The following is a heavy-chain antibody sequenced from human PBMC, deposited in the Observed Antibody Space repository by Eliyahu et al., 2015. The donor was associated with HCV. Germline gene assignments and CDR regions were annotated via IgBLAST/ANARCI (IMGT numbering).Heavy chain of an antibody. CDR2: IKHSGST. J-gene: IGHJ4*02. Sequence: QVQLQQWGAGLLKPSETLSLTCAVYGGSFSGYYWSFIRQPPGKGLEWIGEIKHSGSTNYNSSLKSRVSISVDTSRNQFSLKLTSVTAADTAVYYCARGGAPGAKQLWEKYYFDYWGQGALVTVSS. CDR1: GGSFSGYY. D-gene: IGHD5-18*01. V-gene: IGHV4-34*01. CDR3: ARGGAPGAKQLWEKYYFDY.